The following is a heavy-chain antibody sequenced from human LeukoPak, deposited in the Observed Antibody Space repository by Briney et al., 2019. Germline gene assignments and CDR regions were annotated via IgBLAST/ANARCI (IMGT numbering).Heavy chain of an antibody. D-gene: IGHD2-21*01. J-gene: IGHJ4*02. Sequence: KSSETLSFTCGVSGGSIISSSYYRGWIRQPPGKGLECIAIICYCSNTYYHPSLKSRVTMSVDKTKNQFYLKMSSVTAADTAVYYCARHVVGNYVLLSFDYWGQGSLVTVSS. CDR2: ICYCSNT. V-gene: IGHV4-39*01. CDR1: GGSIISSSYY. CDR3: ARHVVGNYVLLSFDY.